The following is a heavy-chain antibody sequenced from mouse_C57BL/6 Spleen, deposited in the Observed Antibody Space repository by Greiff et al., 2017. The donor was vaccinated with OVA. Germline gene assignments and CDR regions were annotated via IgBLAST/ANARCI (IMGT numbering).Heavy chain of an antibody. Sequence: VQLQESGAELVGPGTSVKVSCKASGYAFTNYLIEWVKQRPGQGLEWIGVINPGSGGTNYNEKFKGKATLTADKSSSTAYMQLSSLTSEDSAVYFCARGGTTVAHFDYWGQGTTLTVSS. J-gene: IGHJ2*01. CDR2: INPGSGGT. CDR1: GYAFTNYL. CDR3: ARGGTTVAHFDY. V-gene: IGHV1-54*01. D-gene: IGHD1-1*01.